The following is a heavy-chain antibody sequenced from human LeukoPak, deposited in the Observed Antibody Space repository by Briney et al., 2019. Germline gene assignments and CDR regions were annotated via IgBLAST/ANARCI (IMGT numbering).Heavy chain of an antibody. CDR2: IKQDGSEK. J-gene: IGHJ4*02. D-gene: IGHD6-13*01. CDR1: GFTFSSYW. CDR3: ARGVGGSSSWYYFDY. V-gene: IGHV3-7*01. Sequence: GGSLRLSCAASGFTFSSYWMSWVRQAPGKGLEWVANIKQDGSEKYYVDSVKGRFTISRDNAKNSLYLQMNSLRAEDTAVCYCARGVGGSSSWYYFDYWGQGTLVTVSS.